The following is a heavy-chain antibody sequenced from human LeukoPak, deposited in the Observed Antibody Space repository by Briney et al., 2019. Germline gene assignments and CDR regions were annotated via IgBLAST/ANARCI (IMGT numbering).Heavy chain of an antibody. V-gene: IGHV3-23*01. CDR1: GFSFSNYA. D-gene: IGHD4-17*01. CDR3: ANLYGDSPDYYYYGMDV. Sequence: GGSLRLSCTTSGFSFSNYAISWVRQAPGKGLDWVSAITTGGITYYADSVKGRFTISRDNSKNTLYLQMNSLRAQDTAVYYCANLYGDSPDYYYYGMDVWGQGTTVTVSS. CDR2: ITTGGIT. J-gene: IGHJ6*02.